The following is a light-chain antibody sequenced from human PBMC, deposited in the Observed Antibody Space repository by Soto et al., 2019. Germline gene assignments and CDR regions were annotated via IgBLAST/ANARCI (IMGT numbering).Light chain of an antibody. CDR1: QSVSNNY. CDR2: GAS. CDR3: QQSGSSPLT. J-gene: IGKJ4*01. Sequence: EIVLTQSPGTLSLSPGERATLSCRASQSVSNNYLAWYQQKPGQAPRLLIYGASKRATGIPDRISGSGSATDFILTISRLEPEDFAVYFCQQSGSSPLTFGGGTKVDIK. V-gene: IGKV3-20*01.